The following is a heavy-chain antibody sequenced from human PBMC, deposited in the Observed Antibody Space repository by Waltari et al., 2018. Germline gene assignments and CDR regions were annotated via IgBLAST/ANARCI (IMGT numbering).Heavy chain of an antibody. CDR1: GYSLSELS. V-gene: IGHV1-24*01. D-gene: IGHD1-26*01. CDR2: FDPEAGEP. CDR3: VVGATPNQFDY. J-gene: IGHJ4*02. Sequence: QVQLVQSGAEVKKPGASVKVSCKVSGYSLSELSMHWVRKAPGKGLEWMGGFDPEAGEPIYAQKFQGRVTITEETSSDTAYMARSSLTSEDTAVYYCVVGATPNQFDYWGQGTLVTVSS.